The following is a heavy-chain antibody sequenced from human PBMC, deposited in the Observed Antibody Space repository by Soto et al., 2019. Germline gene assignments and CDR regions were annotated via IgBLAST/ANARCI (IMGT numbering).Heavy chain of an antibody. V-gene: IGHV4-59*01. Sequence: SETLSLTCTVSGGSISSYYWSWIRQPPGKGLEWIGYIYYSGSTNYNPSLKSRVTISVDTSKNQFSLKLSSVTAADTAVYYCARVLRQSHYYYYMDAWGKGTTVTVSS. CDR2: IYYSGST. CDR3: ARVLRQSHYYYYMDA. J-gene: IGHJ6*03. CDR1: GGSISSYY.